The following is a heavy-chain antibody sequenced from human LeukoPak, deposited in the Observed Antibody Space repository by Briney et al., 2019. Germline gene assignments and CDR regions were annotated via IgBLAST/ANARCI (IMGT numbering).Heavy chain of an antibody. V-gene: IGHV3-33*01. CDR3: ARGLGYSYGYGIDY. CDR1: GFIFSSYA. Sequence: GRSLRLSCAASGFIFSSYAMHWVRRAPGKGPEWVAIIWFDGSNQYYAESVEGRSTVSRDNSKNTLYLQMNSLRAEDTAVYSCARGLGYSYGYGIDYWGQGTLVIASS. CDR2: IWFDGSNQ. D-gene: IGHD5-18*01. J-gene: IGHJ4*02.